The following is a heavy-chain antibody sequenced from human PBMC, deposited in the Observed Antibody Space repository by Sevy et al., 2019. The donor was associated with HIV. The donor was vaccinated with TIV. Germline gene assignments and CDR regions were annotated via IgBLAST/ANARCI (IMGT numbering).Heavy chain of an antibody. CDR2: IDHSGRS. Sequence: SETLSLTCAVYGESFSNYYWSWIRLSPGKGLESIGEIDHSGRSDYNPSLKGRVPMSVDTSKNQFSLKLTSVTAADTAAYYCAGGPSSLRRVYGDYRGVGYYFDSWGQGTLVTVSS. V-gene: IGHV4-34*01. CDR1: GESFSNYY. CDR3: AGGPSSLRRVYGDYRGVGYYFDS. D-gene: IGHD4-17*01. J-gene: IGHJ4*02.